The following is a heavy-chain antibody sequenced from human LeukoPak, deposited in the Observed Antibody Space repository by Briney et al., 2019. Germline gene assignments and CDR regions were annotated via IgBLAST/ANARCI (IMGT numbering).Heavy chain of an antibody. CDR1: GGSISSGGYY. Sequence: SETLSLTCTVSGGSISSGGYYWSWIRQHPGKGLEWIGYIYYSGSTYYNPSPKSRVTISVDTSKNQFSLKLSSVTAADTAVYYCARDHYYYYGMDVWGQGTTVTVSS. CDR2: IYYSGST. J-gene: IGHJ6*02. V-gene: IGHV4-31*03. CDR3: ARDHYYYYGMDV.